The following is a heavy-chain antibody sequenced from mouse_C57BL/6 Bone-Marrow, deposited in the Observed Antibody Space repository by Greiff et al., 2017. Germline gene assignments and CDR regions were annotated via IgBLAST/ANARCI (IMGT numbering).Heavy chain of an antibody. Sequence: EVQLQQSGAELVRPGASVKLSCTASGFNIKDDYMHWVKQRPEQGLEWIGWIDPENGDTEYASKFQGKATITADTSSNTAYLQLSSLTSEDTAVYYCTTAYYYGSRNWYFDVWGTGTTVTVSS. D-gene: IGHD1-1*01. CDR3: TTAYYYGSRNWYFDV. J-gene: IGHJ1*03. CDR1: GFNIKDDY. V-gene: IGHV14-4*01. CDR2: IDPENGDT.